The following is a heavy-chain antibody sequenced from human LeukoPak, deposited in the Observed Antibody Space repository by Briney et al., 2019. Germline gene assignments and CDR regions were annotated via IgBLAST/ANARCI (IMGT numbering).Heavy chain of an antibody. D-gene: IGHD3-3*02. J-gene: IGHJ6*03. CDR1: RFTFSHYD. CDR3: ARDRRHFWSGVGLRGYMDV. V-gene: IGHV3-33*01. CDR2: IRYDGSNQ. Sequence: GSLRLSFAASRFTFSHYDIHWVRQAPGKGPERVAVIRYDGSNQYYADSVKGRFTIYRDNSKNSLYLQMNSLRAEDMDVSSCARDRRHFWSGVGLRGYMDVWGKGTTVTDSS.